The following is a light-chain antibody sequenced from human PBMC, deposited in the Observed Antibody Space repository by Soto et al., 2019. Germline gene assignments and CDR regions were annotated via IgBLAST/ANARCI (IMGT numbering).Light chain of an antibody. CDR2: PSS. Sequence: DIQMTQSPSSVSASVGDRVTITCRASQGINSWLAWYQQKPGKAPNLLIYPSSTLQSGVPSRFSGNGSGTHFTLTITSLQPEDFATYYCQQADTFPLIFGEGTKVEI. CDR1: QGINSW. J-gene: IGKJ4*01. CDR3: QQADTFPLI. V-gene: IGKV1-12*01.